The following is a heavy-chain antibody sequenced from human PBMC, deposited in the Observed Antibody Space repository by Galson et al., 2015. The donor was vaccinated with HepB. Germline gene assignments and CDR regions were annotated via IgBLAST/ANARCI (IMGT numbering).Heavy chain of an antibody. CDR2: ISGSGART. J-gene: IGHJ6*03. CDR3: ARGGLYYYYYMDV. Sequence: SLRLSCAASGFTCSSYAMTWVRQAPGKGLDWVSAISGSGARTSYADSVKGRFTISRDNSKNTLYVQLSSLRAEDTAVYYCARGGLYYYYYMDVWGKGTTVTVSS. D-gene: IGHD3-16*01. V-gene: IGHV3-23*01. CDR1: GFTCSSYA.